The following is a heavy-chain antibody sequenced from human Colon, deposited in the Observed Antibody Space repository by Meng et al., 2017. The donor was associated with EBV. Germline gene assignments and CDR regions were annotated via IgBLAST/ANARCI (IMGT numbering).Heavy chain of an antibody. D-gene: IGHD3-10*01. CDR2: IYHSGST. Sequence: LRRREWCSGLVKPSETSSLTFSVSGGSISSSHYYWGWATQHPGKWLQWIGTIYHSGSTSYNTSLQSRVTMFVDTSKNQFSLMLTSVTATDTAVYYCARRRGGSGRDCWGQGTLVTVSS. CDR3: ARRRGGSGRDC. V-gene: IGHV4-39*01. CDR1: GGSISSSHYY. J-gene: IGHJ4*02.